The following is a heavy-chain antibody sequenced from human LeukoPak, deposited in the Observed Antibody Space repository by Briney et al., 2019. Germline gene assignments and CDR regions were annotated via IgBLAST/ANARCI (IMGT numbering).Heavy chain of an antibody. CDR2: IKQDGSEK. J-gene: IGHJ6*03. Sequence: GGSLRLSCAASGFTFTSSAMSWVRQAPGKGLEWVANIKQDGSEKYYVDSVKGRFTISRDNAKNSLYLQMNSLRAEDTAVYYCARDLRDYYYYMDVWGKGTTVTVSS. CDR1: GFTFTSSA. CDR3: ARDLRDYYYYMDV. D-gene: IGHD3-9*01. V-gene: IGHV3-7*01.